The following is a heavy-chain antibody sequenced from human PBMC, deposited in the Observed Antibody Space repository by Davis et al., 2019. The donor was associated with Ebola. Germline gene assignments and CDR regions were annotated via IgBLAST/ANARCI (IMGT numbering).Heavy chain of an antibody. Sequence: AASVKVSCKASGYTFTSYAMHWVRQAPGQRLEWMGWINAGNGNTKYSQKFQGRVTITRDTSTSTAYMELRSLRSDDTAVYYCAREDSSGWLDYWGQGTLVTVSS. CDR3: AREDSSGWLDY. V-gene: IGHV1-3*01. D-gene: IGHD6-19*01. CDR1: GYTFTSYA. J-gene: IGHJ4*02. CDR2: INAGNGNT.